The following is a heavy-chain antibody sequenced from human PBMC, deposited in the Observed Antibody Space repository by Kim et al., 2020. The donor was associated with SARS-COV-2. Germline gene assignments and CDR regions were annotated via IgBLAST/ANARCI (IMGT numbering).Heavy chain of an antibody. Sequence: SETLSLTCGIYGGSFSDYYCSWVRQPPGKGLEWIGEIHPSGSTDYNPSLRSRVTISEGTSKNQFSLKLSSVTAADTAIYYCARGVDRAKTGVDWGQGTLVTVSS. CDR3: ARGVDRAKTGVD. J-gene: IGHJ4*02. CDR2: IHPSGST. V-gene: IGHV4-34*01. CDR1: GGSFSDYY. D-gene: IGHD5-18*01.